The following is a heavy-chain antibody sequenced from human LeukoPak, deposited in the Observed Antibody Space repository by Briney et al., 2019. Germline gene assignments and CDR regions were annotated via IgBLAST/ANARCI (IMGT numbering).Heavy chain of an antibody. CDR1: GGSISSSSYY. CDR3: AREGFGYYMDV. V-gene: IGHV4-39*07. D-gene: IGHD3-10*01. Sequence: PSETLSLTCTVSGGSISSSSYYWGWIRQPPGKGLEWIGSIYYSGSTYYNPSLKSRVTISVDTSKNQFSLKLSSVTAADTAVYYCAREGFGYYMDVWGKGTTVTVSS. J-gene: IGHJ6*03. CDR2: IYYSGST.